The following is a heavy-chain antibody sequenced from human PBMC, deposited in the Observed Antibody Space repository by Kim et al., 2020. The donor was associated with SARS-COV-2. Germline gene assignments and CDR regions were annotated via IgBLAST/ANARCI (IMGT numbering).Heavy chain of an antibody. J-gene: IGHJ6*02. V-gene: IGHV4-59*01. Sequence: SETLSLTCTVSGGSISSYYWSWIRQPPGKGLEWNGYIYYSGSTNYNPSLKSRVTISVDTSKNQFSLKLSSVTAAATAVYYCASLGGRVRFLEWLLQMDYSYYVRDLWGQGTRVTVSS. D-gene: IGHD3-3*01. CDR3: ASLGGRVRFLEWLLQMDYSYYVRDL. CDR2: IYYSGST. CDR1: GGSISSYY.